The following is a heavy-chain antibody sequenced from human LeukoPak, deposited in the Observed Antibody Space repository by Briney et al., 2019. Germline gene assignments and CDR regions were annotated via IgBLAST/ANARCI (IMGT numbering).Heavy chain of an antibody. Sequence: SETLSLTCAVYGGSFSGYYWSWIRQPPGKGLEWIGEINHSGSTNYNPSLTSRVTISVDTSKNQFSLKLSSVTAADTAVYYCARARPGANYYYYYMDVWGKGTTVTVSS. CDR3: ARARPGANYYYYYMDV. V-gene: IGHV4-34*01. J-gene: IGHJ6*03. D-gene: IGHD1-26*01. CDR2: INHSGST. CDR1: GGSFSGYY.